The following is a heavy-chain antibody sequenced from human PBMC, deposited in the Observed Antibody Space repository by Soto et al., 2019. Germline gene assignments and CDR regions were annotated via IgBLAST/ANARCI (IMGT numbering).Heavy chain of an antibody. V-gene: IGHV3-30*02. J-gene: IGHJ3*02. CDR1: AVTFTGYG. CDR2: IRGDGSNI. D-gene: IGHD3-3*01. Sequence: PGESLKISCAASAVTFTGYGMHWVRQAPGKGLEWVAVIRGDGSNIYYADSVKGRFTISRDNAKNTLYLQMNSLRAEDTAVYYCAKDFALRFPPDAFDIWGQGTMVTVSS. CDR3: AKDFALRFPPDAFDI.